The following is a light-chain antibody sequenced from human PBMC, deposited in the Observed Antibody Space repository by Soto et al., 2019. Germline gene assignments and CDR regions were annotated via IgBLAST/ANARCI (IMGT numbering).Light chain of an antibody. J-gene: IGKJ4*01. CDR3: QQYGSSPEIT. Sequence: EIVLTQSPGTLSLSPGERATLSCRASQSVSRIYLAWYQQKPGQAPRLLIYGASNRATGIPDRFSGSGSGTDFTLTISRLEPEDSAVYYCQQYGSSPEITFGGGTKVEIK. CDR1: QSVSRIY. V-gene: IGKV3-20*01. CDR2: GAS.